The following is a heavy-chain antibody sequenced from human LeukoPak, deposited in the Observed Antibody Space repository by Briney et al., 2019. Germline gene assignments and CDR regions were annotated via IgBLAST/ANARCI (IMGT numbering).Heavy chain of an antibody. Sequence: PWGSLRLSCAASGLRFSDYYVSWIRQAPGKGLQWVSYISSGGDIMHYADSVKGRFTSSRDNAKNSGYLEMNSLGAEDTAVYYCATNLIGAGEYFQQWGQGTLVTVSS. CDR2: ISSGGDIM. CDR1: GLRFSDYY. D-gene: IGHD2/OR15-2a*01. V-gene: IGHV3-11*01. CDR3: ATNLIGAGEYFQQ. J-gene: IGHJ1*01.